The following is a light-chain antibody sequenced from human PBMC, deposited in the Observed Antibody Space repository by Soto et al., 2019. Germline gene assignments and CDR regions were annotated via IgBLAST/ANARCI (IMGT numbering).Light chain of an antibody. V-gene: IGKV3D-15*01. CDR1: HSINKY. J-gene: IGKJ3*01. CDR3: QQYNQWPPT. Sequence: EVVMTQSPATLSVSPGERATLSCRASHSINKYSAWYQHIPGQAPRLLISDTSTRATGIPARFSGSGSGTEFTLTISSLQSEDFAVYYCQQYNQWPPTFGPGTKVDFK. CDR2: DTS.